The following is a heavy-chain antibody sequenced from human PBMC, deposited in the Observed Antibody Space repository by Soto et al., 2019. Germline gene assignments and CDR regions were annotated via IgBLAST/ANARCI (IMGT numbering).Heavy chain of an antibody. Sequence: GGSLRLSCGASGFTFSNFGMHWVRQAPGKGLEWVAFIWYDGSEKYNADSVQGRFTISRDNAKITLCRQMNSERAEDKGISYCARSGETFDYWGQGTLVTVSS. CDR1: GFTFSNFG. V-gene: IGHV3-33*01. D-gene: IGHD7-27*01. CDR3: ARSGETFDY. J-gene: IGHJ4*02. CDR2: IWYDGSEK.